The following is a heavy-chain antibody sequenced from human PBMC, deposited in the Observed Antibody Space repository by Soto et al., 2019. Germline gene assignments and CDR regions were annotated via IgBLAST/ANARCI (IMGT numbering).Heavy chain of an antibody. J-gene: IGHJ4*02. CDR1: GFTVSSYY. V-gene: IGHV3-53*01. CDR3: ARAFGGSYDY. Sequence: GSLRLSCTASGFTVSSYYMNWVRLVPEKGLEWVSVIYSRGPTSYAASVRCRFTISRDISKNTLYLQMNSLRVEDTAVYYCARAFGGSYDYWCQGTRVTVSS. D-gene: IGHD1-26*01. CDR2: IYSRGPT.